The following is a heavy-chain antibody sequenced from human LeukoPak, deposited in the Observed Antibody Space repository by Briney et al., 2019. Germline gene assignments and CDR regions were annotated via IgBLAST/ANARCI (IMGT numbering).Heavy chain of an antibody. V-gene: IGHV4-59*01. Sequence: ASETLSLTCTVSGGSISIYYWSWIRQPPGKGLEWIGYIYYSGSTNYNPSLKSRVTISVDTSKNQFSLKLSSVTAADTAVYYCARGVFGVVIIGDYFALDYWGQGTLVTVSS. CDR1: GGSISIYY. D-gene: IGHD3-3*01. CDR3: ARGVFGVVIIGDYFALDY. CDR2: IYYSGST. J-gene: IGHJ4*02.